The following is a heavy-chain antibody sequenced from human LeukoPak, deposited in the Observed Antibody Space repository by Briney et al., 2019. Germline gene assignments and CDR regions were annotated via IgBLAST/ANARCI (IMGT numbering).Heavy chain of an antibody. CDR2: ISAYNGNT. D-gene: IGHD4-17*01. CDR3: ARGPTVTTSRYYYMDV. Sequence: ASVKVSCKASGYTFTSYGISWVRQAPGQGLEWMGWISAYNGNTNYAQKLQGRVTMTTDTSTSTAYMELRSLRSDDTAVYYCARGPTVTTSRYYYMDVWGKGTTVTVSS. J-gene: IGHJ6*03. CDR1: GYTFTSYG. V-gene: IGHV1-18*01.